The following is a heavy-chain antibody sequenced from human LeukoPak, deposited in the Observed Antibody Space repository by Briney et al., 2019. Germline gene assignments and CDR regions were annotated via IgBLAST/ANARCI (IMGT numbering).Heavy chain of an antibody. CDR1: GYTFTSYG. Sequence: ASVKVSCKASGYTFTSYGISLVRQAPGQGLEWMGWISAHNGNTNYEEKVQGRVTMTTDTSTSTAYMELRSLRSYDTAVYYCARDKGTVATYYYYYMDVWGKGTTVTVSS. CDR2: ISAHNGNT. D-gene: IGHD6-19*01. J-gene: IGHJ6*03. CDR3: ARDKGTVATYYYYYMDV. V-gene: IGHV1-18*01.